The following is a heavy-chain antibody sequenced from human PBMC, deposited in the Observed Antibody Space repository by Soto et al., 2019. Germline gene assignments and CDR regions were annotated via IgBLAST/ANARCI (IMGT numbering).Heavy chain of an antibody. CDR2: INHSGST. J-gene: IGHJ6*04. CDR1: GGSLSGYS. CDR3: ARSPGHHYGMDV. Sequence: SETLSLTCAVYGGSLSGYSWSRIRQPPRKGLEWIGEINHSGSTNYNPSLKSRVTISVDTSKIQFSLRLSSVTAADTAVYYCARSPGHHYGMDVWGKGPTGTVYS. V-gene: IGHV4-34*01.